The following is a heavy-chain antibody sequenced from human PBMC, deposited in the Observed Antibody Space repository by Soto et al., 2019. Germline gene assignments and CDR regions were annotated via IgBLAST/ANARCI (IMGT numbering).Heavy chain of an antibody. Sequence: QVQLVQSGAEVKKPGSSVKVSCKASGGTFSSYAISWVRQAPGQGLEWMGGIIPIFGTANYAQKFQGRVTITADESTSTAYMELSSLRSEDTAVYYCARPGVVPAAIAYHGMDVWGQGTTVTVSS. CDR1: GGTFSSYA. V-gene: IGHV1-69*01. CDR3: ARPGVVPAAIAYHGMDV. CDR2: IIPIFGTA. D-gene: IGHD2-2*01. J-gene: IGHJ6*02.